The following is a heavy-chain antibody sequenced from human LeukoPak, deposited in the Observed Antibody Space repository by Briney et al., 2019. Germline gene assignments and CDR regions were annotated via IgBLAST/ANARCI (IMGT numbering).Heavy chain of an antibody. D-gene: IGHD4-17*01. J-gene: IGHJ4*02. CDR2: FNPEDGET. CDR3: ATDGAGDYLNH. Sequence: ASVKVSCKVSGYIFTELSMHWVRQAPGQGLEWMGGFNPEDGETFYAQKFQGRVHMTEDTSTDTAYMELSSLSYDDTAVYYCATDGAGDYLNHWGQGTLVTVSS. CDR1: GYIFTELS. V-gene: IGHV1-24*01.